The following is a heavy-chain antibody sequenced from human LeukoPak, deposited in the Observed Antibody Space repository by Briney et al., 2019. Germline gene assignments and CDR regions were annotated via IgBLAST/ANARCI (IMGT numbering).Heavy chain of an antibody. Sequence: PGGSLRLSCAASGFTVSSNYMSWVRQAPGKGLEWVSVIYSGGSTYYADSVKGRFTISRDNSKNTLYLQMNSLRAEDTAVYYCAIEMEEILTGPPGYGMDVWGQGTTVTVSS. CDR1: GFTVSSNY. D-gene: IGHD3-9*01. CDR3: AIEMEEILTGPPGYGMDV. J-gene: IGHJ6*02. V-gene: IGHV3-66*01. CDR2: IYSGGST.